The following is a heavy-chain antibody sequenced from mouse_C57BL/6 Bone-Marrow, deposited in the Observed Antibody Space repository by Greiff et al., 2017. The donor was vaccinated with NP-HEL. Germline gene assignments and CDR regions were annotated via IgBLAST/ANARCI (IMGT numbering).Heavy chain of an antibody. CDR1: GYTFTSYW. CDR3: ARRRGIYYYGSGLAY. CDR2: IDPSDSYT. Sequence: QVQLQQPGAELVKPGASVKLSCKASGYTFTSYWMQWVKQRPGQGLEWIGEIDPSDSYTNYNQKFKGKATLTVDTSSSTAYMQLSSLTSEDSAVYYCARRRGIYYYGSGLAYWGQGTLVTVSA. V-gene: IGHV1-50*01. D-gene: IGHD1-1*01. J-gene: IGHJ3*01.